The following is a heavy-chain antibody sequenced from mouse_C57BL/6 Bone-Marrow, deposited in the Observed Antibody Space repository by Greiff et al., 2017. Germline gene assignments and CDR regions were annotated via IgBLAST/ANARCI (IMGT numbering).Heavy chain of an antibody. CDR3: ARDRGAVVAPFDY. Sequence: EVQLQESGGGLVKPGGSLKLSCAASGFTFSSYAMSWVRQTPEKRLEWVATISDGGSYTYYPDNVKGRFTISRDNAKNNLYLQMSHLKSEDTAMYYCARDRGAVVAPFDYWGQGTTLTVSS. V-gene: IGHV5-4*01. CDR2: ISDGGSYT. J-gene: IGHJ2*01. CDR1: GFTFSSYA. D-gene: IGHD1-1*01.